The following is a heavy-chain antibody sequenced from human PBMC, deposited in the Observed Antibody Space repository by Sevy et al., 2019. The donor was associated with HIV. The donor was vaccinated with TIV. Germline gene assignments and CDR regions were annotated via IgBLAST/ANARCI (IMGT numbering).Heavy chain of an antibody. CDR1: GFNFRKFW. Sequence: GGSLRLSCVASGFNFRKFWMSWVRQAPGKGLECVADIKQDGSETYYVDSVKGRVTISRDNAKNSLYLRMNGLRDDDRAMYFSVCYKDVGAIILDAWGQGTPVTVSS. CDR3: VCYKDVGAIILDA. CDR2: IKQDGSET. D-gene: IGHD1-26*01. J-gene: IGHJ5*02. V-gene: IGHV3-7*03.